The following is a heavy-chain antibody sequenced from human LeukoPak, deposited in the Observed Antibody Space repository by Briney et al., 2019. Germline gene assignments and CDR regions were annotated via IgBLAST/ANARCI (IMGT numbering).Heavy chain of an antibody. Sequence: GGSLRLSCAASGFSFSNYWMHWVRQVPGKGLVWVSRIHSDGRSTSYADSVKGRFTISRDNAKNTLYLQMNSLRAEDTAVYYCARTIPEDGYNKDYYYMDVWGKGTTVTVSS. CDR3: ARTIPEDGYNKDYYYMDV. D-gene: IGHD5-24*01. CDR1: GFSFSNYW. CDR2: IHSDGRST. V-gene: IGHV3-74*01. J-gene: IGHJ6*03.